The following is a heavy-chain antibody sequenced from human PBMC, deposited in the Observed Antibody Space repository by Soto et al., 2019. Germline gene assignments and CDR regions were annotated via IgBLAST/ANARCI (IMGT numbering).Heavy chain of an antibody. D-gene: IGHD3-10*01. CDR2: VSYDGSKT. CDR3: AKGYVSGSVDY. Sequence: GGSLRLSCAASGFTFSSFDMQWVRQAPGKGLEWVAIVSYDGSKTNYEDSVKGRFTISRDNSKNTFYMQMSSLRDEDTAVYYCAKGYVSGSVDYWGQGTLVTVSS. CDR1: GFTFSSFD. J-gene: IGHJ4*02. V-gene: IGHV3-30*18.